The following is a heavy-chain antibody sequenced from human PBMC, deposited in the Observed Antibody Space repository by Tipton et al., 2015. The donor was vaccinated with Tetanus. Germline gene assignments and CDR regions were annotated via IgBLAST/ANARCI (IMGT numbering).Heavy chain of an antibody. CDR2: MSHSGGT. CDR1: GFTFSNYA. Sequence: LRLSCAASGFTFSNYAMAWVRQPPGKGLEWIASMSHSGGTYYNPSLKSRVTISVDRSSDQFSLRLTSVTAADTAIYYCVRAPYNSPGKYYFDFWGQGTLVTVSS. D-gene: IGHD1-1*01. CDR3: VRAPYNSPGKYYFDF. V-gene: IGHV4-38-2*01. J-gene: IGHJ4*02.